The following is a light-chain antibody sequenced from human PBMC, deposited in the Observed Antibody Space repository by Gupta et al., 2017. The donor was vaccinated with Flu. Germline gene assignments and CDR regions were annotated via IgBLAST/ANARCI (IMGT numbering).Light chain of an antibody. Sequence: DIQLTQSPSFLSASVGDRVTITCRASQGISSYLAWYQQKPGKAPKLLIYAASTWQSGVPSRFSGSGSGTELNLTISSLQPEDFATYYCQQLNSYPQITFGGGTKVEIK. CDR3: QQLNSYPQIT. J-gene: IGKJ4*01. CDR1: QGISSY. V-gene: IGKV1-9*01. CDR2: AAS.